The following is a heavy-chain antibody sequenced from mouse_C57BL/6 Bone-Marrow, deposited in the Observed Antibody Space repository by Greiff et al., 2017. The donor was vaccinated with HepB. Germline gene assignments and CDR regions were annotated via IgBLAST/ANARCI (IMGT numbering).Heavy chain of an antibody. Sequence: DVKLVESEGGLVQPGSSMKLSCTASGFTFSDYYMAWVRQVPEKGLEWVANINYDGSSTYYLDSLKSRFIISRDNAKNILYLQMSSLKSEDTATYYCAREVGGFHYYAMDYWGQGTSVTVSS. CDR1: GFTFSDYY. J-gene: IGHJ4*01. CDR3: AREVGGFHYYAMDY. D-gene: IGHD1-1*02. V-gene: IGHV5-16*01. CDR2: INYDGSST.